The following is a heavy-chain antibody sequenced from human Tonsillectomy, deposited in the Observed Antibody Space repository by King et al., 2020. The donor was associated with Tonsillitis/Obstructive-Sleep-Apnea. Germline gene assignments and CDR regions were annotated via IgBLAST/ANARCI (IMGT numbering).Heavy chain of an antibody. J-gene: IGHJ6*03. CDR2: INHSGST. CDR1: GGSFSGYY. Sequence: VQLQQWGAGLLKPSETLSLTCAVYGGSFSGYYWSWIRQPPGKGLEWIGEINHSGSTNYNPSLKSRVTISVDTSKNQFSLKLSSVTAADTAVYYCARCGVRSGYSLPPIYYYYYMDVWGKGTTVTVSS. CDR3: ARCGVRSGYSLPPIYYYYYMDV. V-gene: IGHV4-34*01. D-gene: IGHD5-12*01.